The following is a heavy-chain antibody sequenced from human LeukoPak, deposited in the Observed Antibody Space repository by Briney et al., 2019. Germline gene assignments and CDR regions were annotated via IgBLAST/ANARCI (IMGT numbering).Heavy chain of an antibody. Sequence: ASVKVSCKASGYTFTGYYMHWVRQAPGQGLEWMGWINPNSGGTNYAQKFQGWVTMTRDTSTSTAYMELSRLRSDDTAVYYCARGYCSGGSCYSGFDYWGQGTLVTVSS. CDR1: GYTFTGYY. CDR3: ARGYCSGGSCYSGFDY. D-gene: IGHD2-15*01. V-gene: IGHV1-2*04. J-gene: IGHJ4*02. CDR2: INPNSGGT.